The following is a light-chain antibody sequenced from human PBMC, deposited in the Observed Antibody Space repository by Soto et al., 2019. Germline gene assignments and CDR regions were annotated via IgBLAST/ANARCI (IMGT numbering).Light chain of an antibody. CDR2: DAS. CDR3: HQRRSWPLT. J-gene: IGKJ5*01. Sequence: EVVLTQSPATLSLSAGERASLSCRASQDVGSLIAWYQQKPGQPPRLLIYDASNRATGIPARFSGSGSGTAFVLTISSLEPEDFAVYYCHQRRSWPLTFGQGTRLEIK. CDR1: QDVGSL. V-gene: IGKV3-11*01.